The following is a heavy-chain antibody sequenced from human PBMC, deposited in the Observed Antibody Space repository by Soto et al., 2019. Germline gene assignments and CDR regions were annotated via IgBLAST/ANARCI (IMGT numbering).Heavy chain of an antibody. Sequence: VGSLRLSCAASGFTFSSYAMSWVRQAPGKGLEWVSSMSGAGRSSYDADSVKGRFTISRDNSKNTLYLQMNNLRAEDTALYYCAKGPIFGVENIYDYWGQGTLVTVSS. CDR2: MSGAGRSS. D-gene: IGHD3-3*01. CDR1: GFTFSSYA. V-gene: IGHV3-23*01. CDR3: AKGPIFGVENIYDY. J-gene: IGHJ4*02.